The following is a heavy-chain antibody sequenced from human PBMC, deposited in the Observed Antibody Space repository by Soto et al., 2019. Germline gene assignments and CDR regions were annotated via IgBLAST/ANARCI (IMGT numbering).Heavy chain of an antibody. J-gene: IGHJ3*02. V-gene: IGHV3-11*01. CDR3: ATYSNDAFDI. D-gene: IGHD4-4*01. Sequence: QGPLVESGGGLVQPGGSLRLTCAASGFTFSDYYMSWIRQAPGKGLEWVSYISSSGSSMYYADSVKGRFTTSRDNAKNSLYLQMNSLRVEDTALYYCATYSNDAFDIWGQGTMVTVSS. CDR1: GFTFSDYY. CDR2: ISSSGSSM.